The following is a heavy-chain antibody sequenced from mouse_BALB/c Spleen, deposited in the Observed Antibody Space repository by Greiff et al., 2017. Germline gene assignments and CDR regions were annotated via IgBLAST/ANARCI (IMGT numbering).Heavy chain of an antibody. J-gene: IGHJ2*01. CDR2: ISSGGGST. CDR3: ARLPYYYGSSYHY. V-gene: IGHV5-12-1*01. CDR1: GFAFSSYD. D-gene: IGHD1-1*01. Sequence: DVMLVESGGGLVKPGGSLKLSCAASGFAFSSYDMSWVRQTPEKRLEWVAYISSGGGSTYYPDTVKGRFTISRDNAKNTLYLQMSSLKSEDTAMYYCARLPYYYGSSYHYWGQGTTLTVSS.